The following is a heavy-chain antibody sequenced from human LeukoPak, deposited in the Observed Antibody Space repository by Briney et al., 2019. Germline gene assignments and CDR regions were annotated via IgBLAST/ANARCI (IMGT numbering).Heavy chain of an antibody. Sequence: GASVKVSCKASGYTFTSYAIHWVRQAPGQRLEWMGWVNAGNGDTKYSQKFQGRVTITRDTSASTAYMELNSLRAEDTAVYYCATRIAAAGTSDYWGQGTLVTVSS. D-gene: IGHD6-13*01. CDR3: ATRIAAAGTSDY. J-gene: IGHJ4*02. CDR2: VNAGNGDT. V-gene: IGHV1-3*01. CDR1: GYTFTSYA.